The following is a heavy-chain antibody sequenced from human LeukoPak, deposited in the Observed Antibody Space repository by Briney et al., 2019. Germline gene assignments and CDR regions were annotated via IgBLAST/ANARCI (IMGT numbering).Heavy chain of an antibody. CDR1: GFTFSSYS. D-gene: IGHD3-22*01. J-gene: IGHJ4*02. V-gene: IGHV3-21*01. Sequence: GGSLRLSCAASGFTFSSYSMNWVRQAPGKGLEWVSSITGSSSYIYYAESVKGRFTISRDNAKNSLYLQMNSLRAEDTAVYYCARGYSDSSGYYPPPSDYWGQGTLVTVSS. CDR3: ARGYSDSSGYYPPPSDY. CDR2: ITGSSSYI.